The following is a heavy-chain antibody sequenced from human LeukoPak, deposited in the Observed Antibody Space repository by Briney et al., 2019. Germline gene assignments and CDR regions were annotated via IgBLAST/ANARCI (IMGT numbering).Heavy chain of an antibody. D-gene: IGHD4-23*01. J-gene: IGHJ3*02. Sequence: PSETLSLTRAVYGGSFSGYYWSWIRQPPGKGLEWIGEINHSGSTNYNPSLKSRVTISVDTSKNQFSLKLSSVTAADTAVYYCARRLRWSPRGAFDIWGQGTMVTVSS. CDR3: ARRLRWSPRGAFDI. V-gene: IGHV4-34*01. CDR2: INHSGST. CDR1: GGSFSGYY.